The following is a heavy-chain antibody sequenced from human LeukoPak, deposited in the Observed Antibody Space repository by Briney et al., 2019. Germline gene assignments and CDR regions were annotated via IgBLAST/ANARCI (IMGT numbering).Heavy chain of an antibody. CDR3: ARSGKSAYILDY. V-gene: IGHV4-59*01. CDR2: IYDSGST. D-gene: IGHD3-16*01. Sequence: SETLSLTCTVSGGSISSYHWSWFRQAPGKGPEWIGYIYDSGSTNFNPSLKSRVTISVDTSKNQFSLKLSSVTAADTAVYYCARSGKSAYILDYWGQGTLVTVSS. CDR1: GGSISSYH. J-gene: IGHJ4*02.